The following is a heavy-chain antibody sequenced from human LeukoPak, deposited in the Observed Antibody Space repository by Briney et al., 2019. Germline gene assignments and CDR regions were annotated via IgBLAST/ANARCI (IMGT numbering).Heavy chain of an antibody. CDR2: ISDSGGRA. Sequence: GGSLRLSCAASGFTFSSYAMSWVRQAPEKGLEWVSTISDSGGRAYYADSVKGRSTISRDNSKNTLYLQMNSLRDEDTAVYYCARGGAPQDWFDPWGQGTLVTVSS. V-gene: IGHV3-23*01. J-gene: IGHJ5*02. CDR3: ARGGAPQDWFDP. CDR1: GFTFSSYA.